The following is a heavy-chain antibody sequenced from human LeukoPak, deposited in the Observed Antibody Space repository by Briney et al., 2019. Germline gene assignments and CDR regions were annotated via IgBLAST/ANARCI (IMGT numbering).Heavy chain of an antibody. D-gene: IGHD3-22*01. CDR2: INWNGGST. CDR1: GSTFDDYG. J-gene: IGHJ4*02. V-gene: IGHV3-20*04. Sequence: GGSLRLSCAASGSTFDDYGMSWVRQAPGKGLEWVSGINWNGGSTGYADSVKGRFTISRDNAKNSLYLQMNSLRAEDTALYYCAREAAYDSSGYFTFDYWGQGTLVTVSS. CDR3: AREAAYDSSGYFTFDY.